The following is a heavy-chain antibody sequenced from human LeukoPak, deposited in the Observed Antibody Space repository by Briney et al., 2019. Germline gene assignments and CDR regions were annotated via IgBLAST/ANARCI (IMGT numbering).Heavy chain of an antibody. D-gene: IGHD2-15*01. Sequence: SETLSLTCTVSGGSISGYFWSWIRQPPGKGLEWIGYIHYSGSTNYNPSLRSRVTISVDASKSQFSLTLSSVTAADAAVYYCARDPPCSGGSCYSVGYYYYMDVWGKGTTVTVSS. CDR3: ARDPPCSGGSCYSVGYYYYMDV. CDR2: IHYSGST. J-gene: IGHJ6*03. V-gene: IGHV4-59*01. CDR1: GGSISGYF.